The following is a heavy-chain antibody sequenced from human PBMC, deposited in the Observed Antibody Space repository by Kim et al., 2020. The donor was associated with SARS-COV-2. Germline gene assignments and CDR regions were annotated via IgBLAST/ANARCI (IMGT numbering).Heavy chain of an antibody. CDR3: ARSNRKKKYGSGSYGYYYGMDV. Sequence: GGSLRLSCAASGFTFSDYYMSWIRQAPGKGLEWVSYISSSGSTIYYADSVKGRFTISRDNAKNSLYLQMNSLRAEDTAVYYCARSNRKKKYGSGSYGYYYGMDVWGQGTTVTVSS. CDR2: ISSSGSTI. J-gene: IGHJ6*02. D-gene: IGHD3-10*01. V-gene: IGHV3-11*01. CDR1: GFTFSDYY.